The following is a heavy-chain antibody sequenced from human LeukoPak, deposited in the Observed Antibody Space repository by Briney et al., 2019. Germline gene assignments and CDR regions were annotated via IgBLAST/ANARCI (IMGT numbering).Heavy chain of an antibody. CDR2: IYYSGST. CDR3: ARQPIAVAGQYYFDY. J-gene: IGHJ4*02. V-gene: IGHV4-59*08. CDR1: GGSISSYY. D-gene: IGHD6-19*01. Sequence: SETLSLTCTASGGSISSYYWSWIRQPPGKGLEWIGYIYYSGSTNYNPSLKSRVAISVDTSKNQCSLKLSSVTAADTAVYYCARQPIAVAGQYYFDYWGQGTLVTVSS.